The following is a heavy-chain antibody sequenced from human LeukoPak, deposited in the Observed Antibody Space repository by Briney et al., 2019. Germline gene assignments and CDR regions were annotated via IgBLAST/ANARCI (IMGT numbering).Heavy chain of an antibody. CDR2: IRSSTSYI. Sequence: GGSLRLSCAASGFTFSSYSMNWVRQAPGKGLEWVSSIRSSTSYIYYADSVRGRFTISRDNTKNSLYLQMNSLRAEDTAVYYCASGYSSSSLIPFDYWGQGTLVTVSS. J-gene: IGHJ4*02. V-gene: IGHV3-21*01. CDR1: GFTFSSYS. CDR3: ASGYSSSSLIPFDY. D-gene: IGHD6-6*01.